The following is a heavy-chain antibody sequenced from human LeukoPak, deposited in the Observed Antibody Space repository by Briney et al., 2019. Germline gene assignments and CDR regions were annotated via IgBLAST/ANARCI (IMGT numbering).Heavy chain of an antibody. CDR1: GYTFSSYH. CDR2: INPSGGST. J-gene: IGHJ4*02. D-gene: IGHD2-2*01. CDR3: ARDPQVVPAAGHYFDS. Sequence: GASVKVSCKASGYTFSSYHMHWVRQAPGQGLEWMGIINPSGGSTSYAQKFQGRVTMIRDTSTSTVYMEMSSLRSEDTAVYYCARDPQVVPAAGHYFDSWGQGILVTVSS. V-gene: IGHV1-46*01.